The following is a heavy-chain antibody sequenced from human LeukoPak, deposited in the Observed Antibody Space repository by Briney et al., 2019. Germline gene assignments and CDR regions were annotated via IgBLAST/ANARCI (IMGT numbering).Heavy chain of an antibody. Sequence: SQTLSLTCAISGDSVSSNSAAWNWIRQSPSRGLEWLGRTYYRSKWYNDYAVSVKSRITINPDTSKNQFSLQLNSVTPEDTAVYYCAGPREDYYDSSGYYSLQAFDIWGQGTMVTVSS. CDR3: AGPREDYYDSSGYYSLQAFDI. V-gene: IGHV6-1*01. CDR1: GDSVSSNSAA. D-gene: IGHD3-22*01. J-gene: IGHJ3*02. CDR2: TYYRSKWYN.